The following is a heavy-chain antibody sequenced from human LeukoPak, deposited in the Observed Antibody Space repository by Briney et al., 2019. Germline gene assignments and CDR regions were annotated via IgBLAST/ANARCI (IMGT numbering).Heavy chain of an antibody. Sequence: GGSLRLSCAASGFTFSSYSMNWVRQAPGKGLEWVSSISSSSSYIYYADSVKGRFTISRDNAKNSLYLQMNSLRAEDTAVYYCARVMYVAVAGTSGVYYFDYWGQGTLVTVSS. CDR2: ISSSSSYI. CDR1: GFTFSSYS. CDR3: ARVMYVAVAGTSGVYYFDY. V-gene: IGHV3-21*01. J-gene: IGHJ4*02. D-gene: IGHD6-19*01.